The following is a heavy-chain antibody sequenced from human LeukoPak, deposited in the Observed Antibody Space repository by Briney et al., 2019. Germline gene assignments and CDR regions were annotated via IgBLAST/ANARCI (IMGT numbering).Heavy chain of an antibody. D-gene: IGHD3-22*01. CDR3: ARGQKYYYDSSGYYWFDP. V-gene: IGHV4-4*09. CDR1: GGSISSYY. CDR2: IYTSGST. J-gene: IGHJ5*02. Sequence: SETLSLTCTVSGGSISSYYWSWIRQPPGKGLEWIGYIYTSGSTNHNPSLKSRVTISVDTSKNQFSLKLSSVTAADTAVYYCARGQKYYYDSSGYYWFDPWGQGTLVTVSS.